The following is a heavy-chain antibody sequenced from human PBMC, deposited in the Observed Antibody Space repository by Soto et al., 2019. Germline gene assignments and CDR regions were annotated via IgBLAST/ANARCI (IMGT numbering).Heavy chain of an antibody. CDR2: IYYSGST. Sequence: SETLSLTCTVSGGSISSSSYYWGWIRQPPGKGLEWIGSIYYSGSTYYNPSLKSRVTISVDTSKNQFSLKLSSVTAADTAVFYCARLIHCKTTSCYFAYWGQGTLVTVSS. V-gene: IGHV4-39*01. CDR1: GGSISSSSYY. D-gene: IGHD2-2*01. J-gene: IGHJ4*02. CDR3: ARLIHCKTTSCYFAY.